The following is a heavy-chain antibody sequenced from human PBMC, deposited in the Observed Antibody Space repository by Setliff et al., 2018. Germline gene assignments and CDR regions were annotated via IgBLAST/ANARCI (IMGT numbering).Heavy chain of an antibody. CDR2: VYYSGNT. CDR3: ARYDSSGYSENYYFDY. V-gene: IGHV4-39*07. Sequence: SETLSLTCTVSGGSISTTDYYWDWIRQPPGKGLEWIGCVYYSGNTYYSPSLKSRVTMFVDTSKNQFSLMLYSVTAADTAIYYCARYDSSGYSENYYFDYWGQGTLVTVSS. J-gene: IGHJ4*02. CDR1: GGSISTTDYY. D-gene: IGHD3-22*01.